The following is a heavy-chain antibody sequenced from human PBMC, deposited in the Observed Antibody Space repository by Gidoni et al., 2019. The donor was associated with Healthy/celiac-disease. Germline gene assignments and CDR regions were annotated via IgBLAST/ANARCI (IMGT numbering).Heavy chain of an antibody. CDR1: GFTFSSYA. V-gene: IGHV3-23*04. CDR2: ISGSGGST. CDR3: AKDVIFGGVIVILYYFDY. J-gene: IGHJ4*02. Sequence: EVQLVESGGGLVQPGGSLRLSCAASGFTFSSYAMSWVRQAPGKGLGWVSAISGSGGSTYYTDSVKGRFTISRDNSKNTQYLQMNSLRAEDTAVYYCAKDVIFGGVIVILYYFDYWGQGTLVTVSS. D-gene: IGHD3-16*02.